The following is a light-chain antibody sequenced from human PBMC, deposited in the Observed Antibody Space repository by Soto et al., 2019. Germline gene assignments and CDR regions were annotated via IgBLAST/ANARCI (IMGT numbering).Light chain of an antibody. CDR1: QSVSSSY. CDR3: QQYGSSLLT. CDR2: GAS. V-gene: IGKV3-20*01. J-gene: IGKJ4*01. Sequence: EIVLTQSPGTLSLSPGERATLSFRASQSVSSSYLAWYQQKPGQAPRLLIYGASSSATGIPDRFSGSGSVSDFTLTISRLEPEDFAVYYCQQYGSSLLTFGGGTKVEIK.